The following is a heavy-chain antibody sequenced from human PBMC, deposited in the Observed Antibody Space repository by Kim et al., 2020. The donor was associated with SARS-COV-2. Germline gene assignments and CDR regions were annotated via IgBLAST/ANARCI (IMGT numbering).Heavy chain of an antibody. CDR2: ISAYNGNT. V-gene: IGHV1-18*01. J-gene: IGHJ3*02. Sequence: ASVKVYCKASGYTFTSYGISWVRQAPGQGLEWMGWISAYNGNTNYAQKLQGRVTMTTDTSTSTAYMELRSLRSDDTAVYYCARGSRWELPRHDAFDIWGQGTMVTVSS. CDR3: ARGSRWELPRHDAFDI. CDR1: GYTFTSYG. D-gene: IGHD1-26*01.